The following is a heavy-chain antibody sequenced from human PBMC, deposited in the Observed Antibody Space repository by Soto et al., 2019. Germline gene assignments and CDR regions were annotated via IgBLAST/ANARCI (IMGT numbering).Heavy chain of an antibody. J-gene: IGHJ4*02. CDR3: AKGDLLWAPFDF. CDR1: GLAFSNYA. CDR2: ITASGYSA. D-gene: IGHD3-16*01. V-gene: IGHV3-23*01. Sequence: EAQWLESGGGLVQPGGSLRLSCAASGLAFSNYAMTWVRQAPGKGLEWVSIITASGYSAYYGGAVKGRFTTSRDNSRSTLYLQMNGLRADDPAVYYCAKGDLLWAPFDFWGQGTLVTVSS.